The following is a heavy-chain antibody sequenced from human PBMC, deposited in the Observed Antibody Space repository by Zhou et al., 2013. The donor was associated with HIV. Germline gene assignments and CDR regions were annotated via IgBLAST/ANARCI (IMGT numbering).Heavy chain of an antibody. CDR2: ISSYRGHT. CDR1: GYTFTAHY. Sequence: QVQLVQSGAEVKKPGASVKVSCKASGYTFTAHYIHWVRQAPGQGLEWMGWISSYRGHTNYAQKLQGRVSVTTDTSTNTAYMELRSLRSDDTAVYYCARALSATWIGGGFFYMDVWGKGPRSPSP. CDR3: ARALSATWIGGGFFYMDV. J-gene: IGHJ6*03. V-gene: IGHV1-18*04. D-gene: IGHD6-25*01.